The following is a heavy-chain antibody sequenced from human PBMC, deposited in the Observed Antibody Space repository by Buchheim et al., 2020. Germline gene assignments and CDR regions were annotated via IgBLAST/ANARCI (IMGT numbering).Heavy chain of an antibody. CDR2: ILSSGST. CDR1: GGSISSFY. V-gene: IGHV4-59*01. Sequence: HVQLQESGPGLVKPSETLSLSCAVSGGSISSFYWSWIRQSPGKKLEWVGYILSSGSTTYNPSLKGRVTMSVDTSTNQLSLELTSVTAADTAVYYCARRSESSGYSWYFDLWGRGT. J-gene: IGHJ2*01. CDR3: ARRSESSGYSWYFDL. D-gene: IGHD3-22*01.